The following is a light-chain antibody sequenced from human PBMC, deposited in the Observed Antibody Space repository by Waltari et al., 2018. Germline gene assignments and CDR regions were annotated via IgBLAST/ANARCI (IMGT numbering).Light chain of an antibody. CDR2: EVS. CDR1: SSDVGGYNY. Sequence: QSALPQPASVSGSPGQSITISCTGTSSDVGGYNYFSWYQQHPGKAPKLIIYEVSNRPSGVSNRFAGSKSGNTASLTISGLQAEDEADYYCSSYTSSSTLVFGGGTKLTVL. J-gene: IGLJ2*01. V-gene: IGLV2-14*01. CDR3: SSYTSSSTLV.